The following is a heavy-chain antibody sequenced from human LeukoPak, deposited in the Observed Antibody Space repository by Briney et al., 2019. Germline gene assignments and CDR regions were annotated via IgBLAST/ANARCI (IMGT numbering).Heavy chain of an antibody. CDR2: IYYSGST. Sequence: LRLSCAASGFTFSDYYMSWIRQAPGKGLEWIGYIYYSGSTYYNPSLKSRVTISVGTSKNQFSLKLSSVTAADTAVYYCAGKTVTTDYWGQGTLVTVSS. V-gene: IGHV4-31*02. J-gene: IGHJ4*02. CDR1: GFTFSDYY. CDR3: AGKTVTTDY. D-gene: IGHD4-17*01.